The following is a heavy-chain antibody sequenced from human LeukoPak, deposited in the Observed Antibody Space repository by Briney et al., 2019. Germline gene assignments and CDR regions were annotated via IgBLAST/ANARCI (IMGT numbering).Heavy chain of an antibody. Sequence: SETLSLTCTVSGGSISSYYWSWIRQPPGKGLEWIGYIYYSGSTNYNPSLKSRVTISVDTSKNQFSLKLSSVTAADTAVYYCARENWSYYYDSSGYYYYFDYWGQGTLVTVSS. CDR3: ARENWSYYYDSSGYYYYFDY. V-gene: IGHV4-59*01. J-gene: IGHJ4*02. D-gene: IGHD3-22*01. CDR2: IYYSGST. CDR1: GGSISSYY.